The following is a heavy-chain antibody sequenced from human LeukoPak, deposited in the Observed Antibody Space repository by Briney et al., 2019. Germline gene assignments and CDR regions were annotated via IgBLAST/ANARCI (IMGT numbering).Heavy chain of an antibody. Sequence: PSETLSLTCTVSGYSISNGYYWGWIRQPPGKGLEWIGSIYHSGSTYYNPSLKSRVTISVDTSKNQFSLKLSSVTAADTAVYYCARSHLLWFGEFGGPDYWGQGTLVTVSS. CDR2: IYHSGST. CDR1: GYSISNGYY. V-gene: IGHV4-38-2*02. J-gene: IGHJ4*02. D-gene: IGHD3-10*01. CDR3: ARSHLLWFGEFGGPDY.